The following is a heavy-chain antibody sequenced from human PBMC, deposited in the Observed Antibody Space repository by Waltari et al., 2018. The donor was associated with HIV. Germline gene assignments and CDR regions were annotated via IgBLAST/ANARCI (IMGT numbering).Heavy chain of an antibody. CDR1: GYTLTELS. V-gene: IGHV1-24*01. CDR3: ATAQMCSTSSCYDY. Sequence: QVQLVQSGAEVKKPGASVKVSCKVSGYTLTELSMHWVRQAPGKGREWLGGFEPEESETNYAQKFQGRVTMTEDTATDTAYMELSSLRSEDMALYYGATAQMCSTSSCYDYWGQGTLVTVSS. D-gene: IGHD2-2*01. J-gene: IGHJ4*02. CDR2: FEPEESET.